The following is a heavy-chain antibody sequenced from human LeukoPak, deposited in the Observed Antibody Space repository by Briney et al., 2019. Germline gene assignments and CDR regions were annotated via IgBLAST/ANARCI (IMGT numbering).Heavy chain of an antibody. J-gene: IGHJ4*02. CDR3: AKGLFDWLSDSDY. CDR2: IKQDGTEK. V-gene: IGHV3-7*01. Sequence: GGSLRLSCAASGFTFSSYWMSWVRQAPGKGLEWVANIKQDGTEKYYVDSLKGRFTISRDNAKNSLFLQMNSLRAEDTAVYYCAKGLFDWLSDSDYWGQGTLVTVSS. CDR1: GFTFSSYW. D-gene: IGHD3-9*01.